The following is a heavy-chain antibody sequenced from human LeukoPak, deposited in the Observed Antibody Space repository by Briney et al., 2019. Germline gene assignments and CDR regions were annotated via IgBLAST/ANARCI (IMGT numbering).Heavy chain of an antibody. CDR2: IKEDGSEK. Sequence: TGGSLRLSCAASGFTFRTSPMIWVRQAPGKGLEWVANIKEDGSEKNYVDSVKGRFTISRDNAKNSLYLQMNSLRAEDTAVYYCARAYYWGQGTLVTVSS. J-gene: IGHJ4*02. CDR3: ARAYY. V-gene: IGHV3-7*04. CDR1: GFTFRTSP.